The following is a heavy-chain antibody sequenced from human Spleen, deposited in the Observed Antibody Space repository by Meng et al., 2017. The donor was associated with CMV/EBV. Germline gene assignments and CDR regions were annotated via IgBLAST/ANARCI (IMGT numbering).Heavy chain of an antibody. V-gene: IGHV3-23*01. Sequence: GGSLKISCAASGFMFSRYAMSWVRQAPGKGLEWVSAISGSGGSTYYADSVKGRFTISRDNSKDTLYLQMNSLRAEDTAVYYCAKTQTFYFGSGSYRYFDYWGQGTLVTVSS. D-gene: IGHD3-10*01. CDR1: GFMFSRYA. CDR3: AKTQTFYFGSGSYRYFDY. J-gene: IGHJ4*02. CDR2: ISGSGGST.